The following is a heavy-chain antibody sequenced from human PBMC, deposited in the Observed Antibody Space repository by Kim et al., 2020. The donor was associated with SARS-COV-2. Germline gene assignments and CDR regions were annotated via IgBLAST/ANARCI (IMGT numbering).Heavy chain of an antibody. J-gene: IGHJ4*02. V-gene: IGHV4-59*09. Sequence: GSTHYNPTLKSRITISLSTPKNQFSLTLGLVTAADTAVYYCARGESVFAYWGQGSLVTVSS. CDR3: ARGESVFAY. CDR2: GST. D-gene: IGHD3-10*01.